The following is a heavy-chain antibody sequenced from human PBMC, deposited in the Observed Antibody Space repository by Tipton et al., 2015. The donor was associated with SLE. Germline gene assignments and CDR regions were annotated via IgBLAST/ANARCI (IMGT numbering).Heavy chain of an antibody. CDR2: DYHSGRT. CDR1: GGSFSGYY. CDR3: ARGGEAVLTWDYFAY. Sequence: TLSLTCAVYGGSFSGYYWSWIRQPPGKGLEWIGSDYHSGRTYYNPSLKSRVTISLDTAKNHFSLKLTSLTAADTAVYYCARGGEAVLTWDYFAYWGQGILVTVSS. V-gene: IGHV4-34*01. D-gene: IGHD6-19*01. J-gene: IGHJ4*02.